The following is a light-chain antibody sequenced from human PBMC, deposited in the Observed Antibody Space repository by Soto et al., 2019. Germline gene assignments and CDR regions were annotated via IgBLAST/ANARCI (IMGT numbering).Light chain of an antibody. V-gene: IGLV2-14*01. CDR1: SSDVGGYNY. Sequence: QSALTQPPSASGSPRQSVTISCTGTSSDVGGYNYVSWYQQHPGKAPKLMIYEVSNRPSGVSNRFSGSKSGNTASLTISGLQAEDEADYYCSSYTSSSTYVFGTGTKVTVL. J-gene: IGLJ1*01. CDR2: EVS. CDR3: SSYTSSSTYV.